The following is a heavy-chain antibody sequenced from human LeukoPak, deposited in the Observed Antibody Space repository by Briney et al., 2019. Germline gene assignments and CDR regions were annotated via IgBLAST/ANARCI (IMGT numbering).Heavy chain of an antibody. CDR1: GGSISSYY. CDR2: IYYSGSS. CDR3: ARGVVETSEVPDTYFDY. V-gene: IGHV4-59*01. Sequence: SETLSLTCTDSGGSISSYYWSWIRQPPGKGLEWIGYIYYSGSSNYNPSLKSRVTISVDTSKNQFSLKLSSVTAADTAVYYCARGVVETSEVPDTYFDYWGQGTLVTVSS. D-gene: IGHD2-21*02. J-gene: IGHJ4*02.